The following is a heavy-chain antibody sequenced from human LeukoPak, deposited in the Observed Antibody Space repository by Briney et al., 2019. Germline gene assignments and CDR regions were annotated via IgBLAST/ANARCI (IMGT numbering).Heavy chain of an antibody. D-gene: IGHD3-10*01. CDR3: ARDFHSGSGRHFDS. J-gene: IGHJ4*02. Sequence: PGGSPRLSCAASGFTFGDYSINWVRQAPGKGLEWVASISGGSTYIYYADSVKGRFTISRDNAKNSLYLQMNSLRAEDAAVYYCARDFHSGSGRHFDSWGQGTLVTVSS. CDR2: ISGGSTYI. V-gene: IGHV3-21*01. CDR1: GFTFGDYS.